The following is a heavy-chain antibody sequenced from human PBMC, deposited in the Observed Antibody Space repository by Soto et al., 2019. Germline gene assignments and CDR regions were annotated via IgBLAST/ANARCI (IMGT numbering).Heavy chain of an antibody. CDR2: IYHSGST. CDR3: GRTSDHYYDSSGYSDY. V-gene: IGHV4-4*02. D-gene: IGHD3-22*01. Sequence: QVQLQESGPGLVKPSGTLSLTCAVSGGSISSSNWWSWVRQPPGKGLEWIGEIYHSGSTNYNPSLKSRVTISVDQSKNQFSLELSSGTAADTAVYYCGRTSDHYYDSSGYSDYWGQGTLVTVSS. CDR1: GGSISSSNW. J-gene: IGHJ4*02.